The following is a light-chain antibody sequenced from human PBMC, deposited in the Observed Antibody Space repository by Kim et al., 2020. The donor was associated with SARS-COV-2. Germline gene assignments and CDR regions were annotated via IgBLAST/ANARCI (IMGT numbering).Light chain of an antibody. CDR1: QSISSH. V-gene: IGKV1-39*01. Sequence: DIQMTQSPSSLSASVGDRVTITCRTTQSISSHLNWYQQKPGRAPKLLISAASTLQGGVPSRFSGSGSETDFTLTISSLQPEDFATYSCQQRYITPFTFGPGTKVDIK. CDR2: AAS. J-gene: IGKJ3*01. CDR3: QQRYITPFT.